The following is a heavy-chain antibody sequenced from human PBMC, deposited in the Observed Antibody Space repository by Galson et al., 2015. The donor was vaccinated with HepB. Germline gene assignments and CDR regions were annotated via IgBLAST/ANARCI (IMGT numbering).Heavy chain of an antibody. J-gene: IGHJ6*02. Sequence: SVKVSCKVSGYTLTELSMHWVRQAPGKGLEWMGGFDPEDGETIYAQKFQGRVNMTEDTSTDTAYMELSSLRSEDTAVYYCATSIAAAGTGGVYYYYGMDVWGQGTTVTVSS. CDR2: FDPEDGET. D-gene: IGHD6-13*01. CDR3: ATSIAAAGTGGVYYYYGMDV. CDR1: GYTLTELS. V-gene: IGHV1-24*01.